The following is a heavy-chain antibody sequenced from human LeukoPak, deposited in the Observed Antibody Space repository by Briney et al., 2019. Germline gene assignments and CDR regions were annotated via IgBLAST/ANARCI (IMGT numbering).Heavy chain of an antibody. CDR1: GFTVSSNY. D-gene: IGHD1-26*01. CDR2: INSDGSST. J-gene: IGHJ4*02. CDR3: ARGGSYSNY. Sequence: GGSLRLSCAASGFTVSSNYMSWVRQAPGKGLGWVSRINSDGSSTSYADSVKGRFTISRDNAKNTLYLQMNSLRAEDTAVYYCARGGSYSNYWGQGTLVTVSS. V-gene: IGHV3-74*01.